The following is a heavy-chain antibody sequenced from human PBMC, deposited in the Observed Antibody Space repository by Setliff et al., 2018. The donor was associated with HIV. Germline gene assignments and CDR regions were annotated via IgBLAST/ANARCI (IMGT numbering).Heavy chain of an antibody. Sequence: PGESLKISCVGSEYAFSNYWIGWVRQMPGKGLEWMGIIYPRDSKIRYSPSFQGQVTFSVDKSLNTAYLQWSSLKVSDSAIYYCVRYDVYEYGYQFFDIWGQGTTVTVSS. CDR3: VRYDVYEYGYQFFDI. D-gene: IGHD5-12*01. J-gene: IGHJ3*02. CDR1: EYAFSNYW. V-gene: IGHV5-51*01. CDR2: IYPRDSKI.